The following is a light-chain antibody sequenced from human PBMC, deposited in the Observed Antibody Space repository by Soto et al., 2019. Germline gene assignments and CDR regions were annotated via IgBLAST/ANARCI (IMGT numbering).Light chain of an antibody. J-gene: IGLJ2*01. CDR1: SDSIASNY. Sequence: NFMLTQPHSVSESPGKTVTISCTRSSDSIASNYVQWYQQRPGSAPTTVIYEDNQRPSGVPDRFSGSIDSSSNSASLTISGLKTEDEADYYCQSYDSSNPYVVFGGGTKLTVL. CDR2: EDN. V-gene: IGLV6-57*04. CDR3: QSYDSSNPYVV.